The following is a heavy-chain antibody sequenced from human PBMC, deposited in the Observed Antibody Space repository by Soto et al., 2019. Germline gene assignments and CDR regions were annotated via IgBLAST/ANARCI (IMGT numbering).Heavy chain of an antibody. Sequence: ASVKVSCKASGYTFTGYYMHWVRQAPGQGLEWMGWINPNSGGTNYAQKFQGWVTMTRDTSISTAYMELSRLRSDDTAVYYCARLAYCSSTSCYGGHAFDLWGQGTMVTVSS. CDR2: INPNSGGT. CDR3: ARLAYCSSTSCYGGHAFDL. V-gene: IGHV1-2*04. D-gene: IGHD2-2*01. CDR1: GYTFTGYY. J-gene: IGHJ3*01.